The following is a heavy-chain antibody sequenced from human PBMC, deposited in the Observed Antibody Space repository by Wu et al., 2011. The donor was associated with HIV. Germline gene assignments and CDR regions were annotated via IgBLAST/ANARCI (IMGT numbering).Heavy chain of an antibody. Sequence: QVQLVQSGAEVKKPGASVKVSCKTSGYTFSNYYMHWVRQAPGQGLEWVGLINPNGGITIYAQQFQGRVTITTDESTSTAYMELSSLRSEDTAVYYCAREAVSGTYSFDSWGQGTLVTVSS. CDR3: AREAVSGTYSFDS. D-gene: IGHD1-26*01. CDR1: GYTFSNYY. V-gene: IGHV1-46*01. CDR2: INPNGGIT. J-gene: IGHJ4*02.